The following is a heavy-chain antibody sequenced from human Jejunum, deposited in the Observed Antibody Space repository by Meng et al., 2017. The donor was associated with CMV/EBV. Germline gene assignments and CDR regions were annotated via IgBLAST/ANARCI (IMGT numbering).Heavy chain of an antibody. Sequence: GYTFTNYYMHWGRQAPGQGLEWMGLINPGLGSTSYTQKFRGRVTMTSDTSTTTVYMELGSLTSDDTAIYYCARALGDHSDMSRSLDPWGQGTLVTVSS. J-gene: IGHJ5*02. CDR2: INPGLGST. D-gene: IGHD3-22*01. CDR3: ARALGDHSDMSRSLDP. V-gene: IGHV1-46*01. CDR1: GYTFTNYY.